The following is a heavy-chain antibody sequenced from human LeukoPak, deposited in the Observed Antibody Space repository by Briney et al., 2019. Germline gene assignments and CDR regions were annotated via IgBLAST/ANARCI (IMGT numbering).Heavy chain of an antibody. Sequence: ASVKVSCKASGYTFTGYYMHWVRQAPGQGLEWMGWINPNSGDTKYSQKFQGRVTMTRDTSISTAYMELYSLRSDDTAVHYCASRHYGDFYFFGMDVWGQGTTVTVSS. CDR3: ASRHYGDFYFFGMDV. V-gene: IGHV1-2*02. CDR2: INPNSGDT. J-gene: IGHJ6*02. D-gene: IGHD4-17*01. CDR1: GYTFTGYY.